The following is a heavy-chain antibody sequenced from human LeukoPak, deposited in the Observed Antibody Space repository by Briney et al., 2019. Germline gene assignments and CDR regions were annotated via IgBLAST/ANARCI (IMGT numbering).Heavy chain of an antibody. D-gene: IGHD4-23*01. Sequence: GGSLRLSCAASGFTFSSYAMSWVRQAPGEGLEGVSAISGSGGSTYYADSVKGRFTISRDNSKNTLYLQMNSLRAEDTAVYYCAKVLLIYGGNPSPWGQGTLVTVSS. CDR3: AKVLLIYGGNPSP. V-gene: IGHV3-23*01. CDR1: GFTFSSYA. J-gene: IGHJ5*02. CDR2: ISGSGGST.